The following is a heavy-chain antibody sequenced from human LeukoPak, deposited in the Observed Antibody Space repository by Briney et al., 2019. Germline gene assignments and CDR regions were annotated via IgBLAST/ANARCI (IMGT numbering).Heavy chain of an antibody. CDR2: IYTSGST. CDR1: GGSISSYY. D-gene: IGHD1-26*01. V-gene: IGHV4-4*07. Sequence: NPSETLSLTCTVSGGSISSYYWSWIRQPAGKGLEWIGRIYTSGSTNYNPSLKSRVTMSVDTSKNQFSLKLSSVTAADTAVYYCARSRVGARTSSYYFDYWGQGTLVTVSS. CDR3: ARSRVGARTSSYYFDY. J-gene: IGHJ4*02.